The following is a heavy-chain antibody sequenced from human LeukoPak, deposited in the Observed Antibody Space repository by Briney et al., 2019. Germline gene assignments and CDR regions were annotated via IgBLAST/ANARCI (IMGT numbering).Heavy chain of an antibody. J-gene: IGHJ4*02. CDR2: IIPIFGTA. CDR1: GGTFSSYA. Sequence: SVKVSCKASGGTFSSYAISWVRQAPGQGLEWMGGIIPIFGTANYAQKFQGRVTITADKSTSTAYMELSSLRSEDTAVYYCTRSSADIANKYYFWGQGTLVTVSS. V-gene: IGHV1-69*06. D-gene: IGHD5-18*01. CDR3: TRSSADIANKYYF.